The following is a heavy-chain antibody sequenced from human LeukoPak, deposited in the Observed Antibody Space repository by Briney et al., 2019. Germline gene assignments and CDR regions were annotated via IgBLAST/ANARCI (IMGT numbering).Heavy chain of an antibody. D-gene: IGHD1-1*01. CDR1: GGSFSGYY. V-gene: IGHV4-34*01. CDR3: ARGFTTGTPKRGNNWFDL. Sequence: SETLSLTCAVYGGSFSGYYWSWIRQPPGKGLEWIGEINHSGSTNYNPSLKSRVTISVDTSKNQFSLKLSSVTAADTAVYYCARGFTTGTPKRGNNWFDLWGQGTLVTVSS. J-gene: IGHJ5*02. CDR2: INHSGST.